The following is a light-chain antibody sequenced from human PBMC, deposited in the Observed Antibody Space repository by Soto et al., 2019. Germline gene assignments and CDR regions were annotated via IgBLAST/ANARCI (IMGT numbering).Light chain of an antibody. V-gene: IGKV3-11*01. Sequence: EIVLTQSPATLSLSPGEGATLSCRASQSVSSYLAWYQQKPGQAPRLLIYDASNRATGIPARFSGSGSGTDFTLTISSLEPEDFAVYYCQQRSNWPPWTLGQGTKVDIK. CDR1: QSVSSY. CDR2: DAS. J-gene: IGKJ1*01. CDR3: QQRSNWPPWT.